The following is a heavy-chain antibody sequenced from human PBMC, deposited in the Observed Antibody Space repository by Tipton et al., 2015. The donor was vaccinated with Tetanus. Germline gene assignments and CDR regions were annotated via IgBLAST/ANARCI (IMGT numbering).Heavy chain of an antibody. Sequence: TLSLTCAVYGGSFSGYYWSWIRQPPGKGLEWIGEINHSGSTNYNPSLKSRVTISVDTSKNQFSLKLSSVTAADTAVYYCARQIAARLNWFDPWGQGTLVTVSS. CDR2: INHSGST. D-gene: IGHD6-6*01. CDR1: GGSFSGYY. CDR3: ARQIAARLNWFDP. J-gene: IGHJ5*02. V-gene: IGHV4-34*01.